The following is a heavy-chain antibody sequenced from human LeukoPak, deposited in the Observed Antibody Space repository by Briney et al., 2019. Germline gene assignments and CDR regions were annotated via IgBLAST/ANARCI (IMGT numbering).Heavy chain of an antibody. CDR3: ARGGDSSGWYYFDY. V-gene: IGHV4-4*07. D-gene: IGHD6-19*01. J-gene: IGHJ4*02. CDR1: GASISSYY. Sequence: SETLSLTCTVSGASISSYYWSWIRQPAGKALEWIGRIYVTGSTTYNPSLESRVTISVDTSKNQFSLKLSSVTAADTAVYYCARGGDSSGWYYFDYWGQGTLVTVSS. CDR2: IYVTGST.